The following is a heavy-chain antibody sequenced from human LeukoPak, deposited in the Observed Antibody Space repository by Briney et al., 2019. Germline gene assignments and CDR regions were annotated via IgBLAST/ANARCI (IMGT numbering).Heavy chain of an antibody. Sequence: RGSLRLSCAASGFTFTSYAMSWVRQAPGKGQELVSAISGSGGSTYYADSVKGRFTISRDNSKKTLYLQMTSLRAEDTAVYYCAKDRGYYYGMDVWGQGTTVTVSS. CDR1: GFTFTSYA. CDR2: ISGSGGST. J-gene: IGHJ6*01. V-gene: IGHV3-23*01. CDR3: AKDRGYYYGMDV.